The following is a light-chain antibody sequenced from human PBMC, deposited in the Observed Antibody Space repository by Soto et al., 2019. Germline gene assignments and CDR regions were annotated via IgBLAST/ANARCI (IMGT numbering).Light chain of an antibody. CDR2: GAS. CDR3: QQYGSSLPIT. CDR1: QSVSSSY. Sequence: EIVLTQSPGTLSLSPGERATLSCRASQSVSSSYLAWYQQKPGQAPRLLIYGASSRATGIPDRFSGSGSGTDFTLTISRLEPEDFAVYYWQQYGSSLPITVGQGTRLEI. V-gene: IGKV3-20*01. J-gene: IGKJ5*01.